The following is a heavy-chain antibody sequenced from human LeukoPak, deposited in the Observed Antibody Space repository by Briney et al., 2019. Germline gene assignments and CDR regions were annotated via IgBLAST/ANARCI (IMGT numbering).Heavy chain of an antibody. V-gene: IGHV3-21*01. CDR2: ISRSSAYI. CDR1: GFTLSSYS. J-gene: IGHJ3*02. D-gene: IGHD3-10*01. Sequence: RGSLRLSCAASGFTLSSYSMNWVRQAPGKGLEWVSSISRSSAYIYYADSVKGRFTISRDNGKNSLYLQMNSLRAEDTAVYYCASFPPYMVRTDAFDIWGQGTMVTVSS. CDR3: ASFPPYMVRTDAFDI.